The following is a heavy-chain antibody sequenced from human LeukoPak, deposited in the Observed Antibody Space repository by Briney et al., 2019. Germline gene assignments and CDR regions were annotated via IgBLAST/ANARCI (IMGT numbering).Heavy chain of an antibody. CDR1: RGTFSSYA. CDR2: IIPIFGTA. CDR3: ARDGVAEYYFDY. Sequence: SVKVSCKASRGTFSSYAISWVRQAPGQGLEWMGGIIPIFGTANHAQKFQGRVTISTDESTSTAYMGLRRVRSDDTAVYYCARDGVAEYYFDYWDQGTLVTVSS. D-gene: IGHD6-19*01. J-gene: IGHJ4*02. V-gene: IGHV1-69*05.